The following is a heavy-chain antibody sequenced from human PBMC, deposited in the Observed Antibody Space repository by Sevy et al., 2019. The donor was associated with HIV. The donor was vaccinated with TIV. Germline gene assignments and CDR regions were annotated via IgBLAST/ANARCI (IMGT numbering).Heavy chain of an antibody. J-gene: IGHJ4*02. CDR3: ATSDYYDSSGSYYFDY. CDR2: IYHSGST. Sequence: SETLSLTCAVSGYSISSGYYWGWIRQPPGKGLEWIGSIYHSGSTYYNPSLKSRVTISVDTSKNQFSLKLSSVTAADTAVYYCATSDYYDSSGSYYFDYWGQGTLVTVSS. CDR1: GYSISSGYY. V-gene: IGHV4-38-2*01. D-gene: IGHD3-22*01.